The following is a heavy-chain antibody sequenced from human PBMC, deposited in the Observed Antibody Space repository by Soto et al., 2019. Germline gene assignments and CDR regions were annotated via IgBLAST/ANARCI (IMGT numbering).Heavy chain of an antibody. J-gene: IGHJ6*02. D-gene: IGHD5-12*01. V-gene: IGHV4-34*01. CDR3: ASGYDSPYYSYGMDV. CDR1: GGSFSGDY. CDR2: INHSGST. Sequence: QVQLQQWGAGLLKPSETLSLTCAVYGGSFSGDYWSWIRQPPGKGLEWIGEINHSGSTNYNPSLKSRVTISVDTSKNQFSLKLSSVTAADTAVYYCASGYDSPYYSYGMDVWGQGTTVTVSS.